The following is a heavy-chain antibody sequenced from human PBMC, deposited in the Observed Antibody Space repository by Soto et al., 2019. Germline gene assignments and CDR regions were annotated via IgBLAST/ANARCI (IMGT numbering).Heavy chain of an antibody. J-gene: IGHJ5*02. CDR1: GGTFSSYA. D-gene: IGHD3-10*01. CDR3: ARGKHYYGSGSYYNWFDP. CDR2: IIPIFGTA. Sequence: QVQLVQSGAEVKKPGSSVKVSCTASGGTFSSYAISWVRQAPGQGLEWMGGIIPIFGTANYAQKFQGRVTITADKSTSTAYMELSSLRSEDTAVYYCARGKHYYGSGSYYNWFDPWGQGTLVTVSS. V-gene: IGHV1-69*06.